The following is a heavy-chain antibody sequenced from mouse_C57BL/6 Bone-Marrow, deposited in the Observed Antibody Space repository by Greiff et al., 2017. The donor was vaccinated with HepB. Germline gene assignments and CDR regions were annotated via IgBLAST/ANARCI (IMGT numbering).Heavy chain of an antibody. CDR1: GYTFTDYY. D-gene: IGHD1-1*01. V-gene: IGHV1-19*01. CDR3: AHYGSTPFAY. CDR2: INPYNGGT. Sequence: EVQLQQSGPVLVKPGASVKMSCKASGYTFTDYYMNWVKQSHGKSLEWIGVINPYNGGTSYNQKFKGNATLTVDKSSSTAYMELNSLTAEDSAVYYCAHYGSTPFAYWGQGTLVTVSA. J-gene: IGHJ3*01.